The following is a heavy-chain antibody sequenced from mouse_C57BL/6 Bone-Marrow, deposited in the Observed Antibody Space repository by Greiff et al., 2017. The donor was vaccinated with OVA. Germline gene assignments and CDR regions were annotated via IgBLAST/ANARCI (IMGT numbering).Heavy chain of an antibody. CDR3: AREVKDYFDY. J-gene: IGHJ2*01. CDR1: GYSFTIYY. CDR2: IYPGSGNT. Sequence: QVQLKESGPELVKPGASVKISCKASGYSFTIYYIHWVKQRPGQGLEWIGWIYPGSGNTKYNEKFKGKATLTADTSSSTAYMQLSSLTSEDAAVYYCAREVKDYFDYWGQGTTLTVSS. D-gene: IGHD2-2*01. V-gene: IGHV1-66*01.